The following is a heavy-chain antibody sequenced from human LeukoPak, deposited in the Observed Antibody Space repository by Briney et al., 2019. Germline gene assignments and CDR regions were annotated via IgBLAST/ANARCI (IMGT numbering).Heavy chain of an antibody. CDR3: AKAPMVRGVIISN. J-gene: IGHJ4*02. Sequence: PGGSLRLSCAASGFTFSSYAMSWVRQAPGKGLEWVSAISGSGGSTYYADSVKGRSTISRDNSKNTLYLQMNSLRAEDTAVYYCAKAPMVRGVIISNWGQGTLVTVSS. CDR2: ISGSGGST. CDR1: GFTFSSYA. V-gene: IGHV3-23*01. D-gene: IGHD3-10*01.